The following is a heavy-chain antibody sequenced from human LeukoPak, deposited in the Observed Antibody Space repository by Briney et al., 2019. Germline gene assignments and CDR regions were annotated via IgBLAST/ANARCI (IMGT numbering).Heavy chain of an antibody. Sequence: GGSLRLSCAASGFTFSSYGMNWVRQAPGKGLEWVSSISSSSSYIYYADSVKGRFTISRDNAKNSLYLQMNSLRAEDTAVYYCARDLGSMVRGVIVGGVVFNWGQGTLVTVSS. CDR2: ISSSSSYI. V-gene: IGHV3-21*01. D-gene: IGHD3-10*01. J-gene: IGHJ4*02. CDR3: ARDLGSMVRGVIVGGVVFN. CDR1: GFTFSSYG.